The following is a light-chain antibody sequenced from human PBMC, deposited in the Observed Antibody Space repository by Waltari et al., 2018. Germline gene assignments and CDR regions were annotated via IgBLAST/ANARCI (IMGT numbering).Light chain of an antibody. CDR2: DIS. CDR3: FLSSGGARV. V-gene: IGLV7-46*01. CDR1: IGVVTSSHI. Sequence: QAVVTQEPSLTVSPGGTVTPPCGSSIGVVTSSHIPYWFQQKPGQAPRTLIYDISNKHSWTPARFSGSLLGGKAALTLSGALPEDEADYYCFLSSGGARVFGGGTKLTVL. J-gene: IGLJ3*02.